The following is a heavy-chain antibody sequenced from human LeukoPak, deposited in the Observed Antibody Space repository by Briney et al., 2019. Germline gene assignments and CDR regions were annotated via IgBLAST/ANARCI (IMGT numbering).Heavy chain of an antibody. J-gene: IGHJ5*02. Sequence: ASVKVSCKASGYTFTGYYMHWVRQAPGQGLEWMGWINPNSGGTNHAQKFQGRVTMTRDTSISTAYMELSRLRSDDTAVYYCARDPVDIVATRSWFDPWGQGTLVTVSS. V-gene: IGHV1-2*02. CDR3: ARDPVDIVATRSWFDP. D-gene: IGHD5-12*01. CDR2: INPNSGGT. CDR1: GYTFTGYY.